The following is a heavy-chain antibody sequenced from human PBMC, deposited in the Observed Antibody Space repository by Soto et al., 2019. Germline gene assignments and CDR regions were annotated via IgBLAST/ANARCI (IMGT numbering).Heavy chain of an antibody. V-gene: IGHV4-39*07. D-gene: IGHD1-26*01. CDR2: IYHSGST. Sequence: SETLSLTCTVSGGSISSGDYYWSWIRQPPGKGLEWIGDIYHSGSTNYNPSLKSRVTISVDKSKNQFSLKLSSVTAADTAVYYCARVSGSYYYGMDVWGQGITVTVSS. J-gene: IGHJ6*02. CDR1: GGSISSGDYY. CDR3: ARVSGSYYYGMDV.